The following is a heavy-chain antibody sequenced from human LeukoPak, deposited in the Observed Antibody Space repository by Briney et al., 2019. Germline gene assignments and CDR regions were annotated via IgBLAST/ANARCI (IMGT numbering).Heavy chain of an antibody. D-gene: IGHD3-16*02. V-gene: IGHV3-66*01. CDR3: ARGSRITFGGVIAPPAFDY. CDR2: IYSGGST. Sequence: GGSLRLSCAASGFTVSSNYMSWVRQAPGKGLEWVSVIYSGGSTYYADSVKGRFTISRDNSKNTLYLQMNSLRAEDTAVYYCARGSRITFGGVIAPPAFDYWGQGTLVTVSS. CDR1: GFTVSSNY. J-gene: IGHJ4*02.